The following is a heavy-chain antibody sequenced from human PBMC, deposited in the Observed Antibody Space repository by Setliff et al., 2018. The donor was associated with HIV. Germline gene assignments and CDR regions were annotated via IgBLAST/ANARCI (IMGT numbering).Heavy chain of an antibody. CDR2: IYYSGST. CDR1: GGSISSSNYY. D-gene: IGHD6-13*01. V-gene: IGHV4-39*07. Sequence: PSETLSLTCTVSGGSISSSNYYWGWIRQPPGKGLEWIGSIYYSGSTNYNPSLRSRVTMSVDTSKNQFSLKLKSMTAADTAVYFCVRRRRLGAAYNWFDPWGQGTLVTVSS. CDR3: VRRRRLGAAYNWFDP. J-gene: IGHJ5*02.